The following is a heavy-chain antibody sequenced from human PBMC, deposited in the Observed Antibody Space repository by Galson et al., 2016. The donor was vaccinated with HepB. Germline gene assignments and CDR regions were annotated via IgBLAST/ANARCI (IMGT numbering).Heavy chain of an antibody. J-gene: IGHJ1*01. Sequence: SLRLSCAVSGFTFRSYWMSWVRQAPGRGLEWVANIKQDGSEKYYLDSVKGRFTISRDNSKNSLYLQMNSLRDEDTAAYYCATMDYNANSAHWGQGTLVTVSS. V-gene: IGHV3-7*01. D-gene: IGHD4-23*01. CDR2: IKQDGSEK. CDR1: GFTFRSYW. CDR3: ATMDYNANSAH.